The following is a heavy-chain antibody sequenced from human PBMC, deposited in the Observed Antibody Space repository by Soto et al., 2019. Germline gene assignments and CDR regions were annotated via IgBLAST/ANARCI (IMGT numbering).Heavy chain of an antibody. D-gene: IGHD6-13*01. CDR1: VFTFSSYA. V-gene: IGHV3-23*01. J-gene: IGHJ4*02. CDR3: ARRSSSWYVDY. Sequence: GGSLRLSCAASVFTFSSYAMNWVRQAPGKGLEGVSVISVSECSTXXADSVKGPXTISRYNSKNTXNLQMXSLRAEDTCVYYCARRSSSWYVDYWAQGTLVTVSS. CDR2: ISVSECST.